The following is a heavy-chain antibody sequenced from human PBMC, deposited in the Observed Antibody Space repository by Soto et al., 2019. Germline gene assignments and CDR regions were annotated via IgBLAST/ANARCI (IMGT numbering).Heavy chain of an antibody. V-gene: IGHV4-34*01. CDR2: INHSGST. D-gene: IGHD2-2*01. J-gene: IGHJ6*02. Sequence: PPGKGLEWIGEINHSGSTNYNPSLKSRVTISVDTSKNQFSLKLSSVTAADTAVYYCARELVYCSSTSCYQGIDVWGQGTTVTVSS. CDR3: ARELVYCSSTSCYQGIDV.